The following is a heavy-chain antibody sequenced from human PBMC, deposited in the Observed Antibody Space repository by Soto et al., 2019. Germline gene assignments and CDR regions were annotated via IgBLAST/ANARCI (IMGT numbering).Heavy chain of an antibody. CDR1: GGSTSSDNY. CDR3: AREGGESSHGLYYSDS. J-gene: IGHJ4*02. CDR2: IYYSGNT. Sequence: SETLSLTCTVSGGSTSSDNYWSWIRQPPGKGLEWIGHIYYSGNTDYNPSLKSRLAISIDTSKNQFSLKLSSVTAADTAVYFCAREGGESSHGLYYSDSWGQGSLVTVSS. V-gene: IGHV4-30-4*01. D-gene: IGHD3-16*01.